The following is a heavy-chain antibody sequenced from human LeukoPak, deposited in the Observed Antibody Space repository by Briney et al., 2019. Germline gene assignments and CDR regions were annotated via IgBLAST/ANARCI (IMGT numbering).Heavy chain of an antibody. CDR1: GGSISSYY. CDR3: ARTIVTTLTSDWCFDL. CDR2: ISTSGST. D-gene: IGHD4-11*01. Sequence: SETLSLTCTVSGGSISSYYWSWIRHPAGEGLEWIGRISTSGSTNYNPSLNSRVPIPEDKPKNHSTSKLIPLTTAAPAGHSLARTIVTTLTSDWCFDLWGRDTLVGVCS. J-gene: IGHJ2*01. V-gene: IGHV4-4*07.